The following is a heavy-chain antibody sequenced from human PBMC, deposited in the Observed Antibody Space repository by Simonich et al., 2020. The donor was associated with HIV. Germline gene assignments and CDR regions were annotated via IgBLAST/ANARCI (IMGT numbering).Heavy chain of an antibody. J-gene: IGHJ4*02. CDR3: ARDLPIGSYFDY. CDR2: ITVYNGNK. V-gene: IGHV1-18*01. D-gene: IGHD1-26*01. CDR1: GYTYINYG. Sequence: QVQLVQSGAEVKKPGASVKVSCKASGYTYINYGINWVRQAPGQGLEWMGRITVYNGNKDSAQKFRGRLTLTTDTSTTTAYMELRSLRSDDTAVYYCARDLPIGSYFDYWGQGTLVTVSS.